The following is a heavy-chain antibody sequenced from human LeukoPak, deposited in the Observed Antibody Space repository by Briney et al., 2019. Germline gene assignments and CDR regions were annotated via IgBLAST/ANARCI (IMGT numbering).Heavy chain of an antibody. CDR1: GFTFSSYA. Sequence: PGGSLRLSCAASGFTFSSYATSWVRQAPGKGLEWVSAISGSGGSTYYADSVKGRFTISRDNSKNTLYLQMNSLRAEDTAVYYCAKDFGLGYYDFWSGYDLGYFDYWGQGTLVTVSS. V-gene: IGHV3-23*01. CDR2: ISGSGGST. D-gene: IGHD3-3*01. CDR3: AKDFGLGYYDFWSGYDLGYFDY. J-gene: IGHJ4*02.